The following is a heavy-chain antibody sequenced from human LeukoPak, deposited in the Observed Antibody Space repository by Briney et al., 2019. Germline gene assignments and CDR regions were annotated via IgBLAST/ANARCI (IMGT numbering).Heavy chain of an antibody. CDR1: GYTFTNYG. V-gene: IGHV7-4-1*02. Sequence: ASVKVYCKASGYTFTNYGITWVRQAPGQGLEWMGWINTNTGNPTYAQGFTGRFVFSLDTSVSTAYLQISSLKAEDTAVYYCARDGRPYYDRSDLYYFDYWGQGTLVTVSS. CDR2: INTNTGNP. CDR3: ARDGRPYYDRSDLYYFDY. D-gene: IGHD3-22*01. J-gene: IGHJ4*02.